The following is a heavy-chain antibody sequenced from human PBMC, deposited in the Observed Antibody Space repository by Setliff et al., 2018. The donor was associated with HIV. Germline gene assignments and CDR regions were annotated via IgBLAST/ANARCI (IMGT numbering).Heavy chain of an antibody. D-gene: IGHD3-10*01. J-gene: IGHJ5*02. CDR3: ARTKIFSAGFRGYLTGPINWFDP. V-gene: IGHV1-18*01. Sequence: GASVKVSCKASGYTFTSYGISWVRQAPGQGIEWMGWISAYNGNTNYAQKLQGRVTMTTDTSTSKAYMELRSLRSDDTAVYYCARTKIFSAGFRGYLTGPINWFDPWGQGTLVTVSS. CDR1: GYTFTSYG. CDR2: ISAYNGNT.